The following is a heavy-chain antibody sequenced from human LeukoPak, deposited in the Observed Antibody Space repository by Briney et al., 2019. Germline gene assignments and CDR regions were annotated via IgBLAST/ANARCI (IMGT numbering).Heavy chain of an antibody. CDR2: ISAYNGNT. J-gene: IGHJ5*01. CDR3: ALSSSGYGAEYNWFDC. Sequence: ASVKVSCKASGGTFSSYAISWVRHVPEQGLEWMGWISAYNGNTNYAQKLQGRVTMTTDTSTSTAYMQLRSLRSDDTAVYYCALSSSGYGAEYNWFDCWGQGTLVTVSS. V-gene: IGHV1-18*01. CDR1: GGTFSSYA. D-gene: IGHD3-22*01.